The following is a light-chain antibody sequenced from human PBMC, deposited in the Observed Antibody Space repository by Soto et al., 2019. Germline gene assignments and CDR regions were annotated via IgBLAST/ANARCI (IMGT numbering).Light chain of an antibody. V-gene: IGKV3-11*01. CDR1: HSVNNF. Sequence: EVVLTQSPATLSLSPGDRATLSCRASHSVNNFLAWYQQKPGQTPRLLIYDASKRATGIPGRFSGSGSGTDFTLTISSLEPEDFAAYYCQQRSNWPPALSFGGGTKVDI. CDR3: QQRSNWPPALS. CDR2: DAS. J-gene: IGKJ4*01.